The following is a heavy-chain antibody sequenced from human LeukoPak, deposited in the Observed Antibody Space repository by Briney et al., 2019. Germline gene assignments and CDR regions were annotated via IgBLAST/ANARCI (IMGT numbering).Heavy chain of an antibody. Sequence: ASVKVSCKASGYTFTSYYMHWVRQAPGQGLEWMGIINPSGDTTSYAQKFQGRVTLTSDMSTSTVYMELSSLRSEDTAVYYCARGEGYCSGGSCYSPQLDYWGQGTLVTVSS. D-gene: IGHD2-15*01. CDR3: ARGEGYCSGGSCYSPQLDY. V-gene: IGHV1-46*01. CDR1: GYTFTSYY. CDR2: INPSGDTT. J-gene: IGHJ4*02.